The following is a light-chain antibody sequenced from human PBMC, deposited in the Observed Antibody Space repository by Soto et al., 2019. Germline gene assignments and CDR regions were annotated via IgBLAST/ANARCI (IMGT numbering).Light chain of an antibody. Sequence: DIHLTQSPSALSAAVGDSVTITSRASQKIRNLLAWYQQKPGRAPKPLIFDASTLRTGVPSRLSGSGSGSEFNFTITGLKPDDFATYFCQQYYNYATFGHGTRLEIK. CDR1: QKIRNL. CDR3: QQYYNYAT. CDR2: DAS. J-gene: IGKJ5*01. V-gene: IGKV1-5*01.